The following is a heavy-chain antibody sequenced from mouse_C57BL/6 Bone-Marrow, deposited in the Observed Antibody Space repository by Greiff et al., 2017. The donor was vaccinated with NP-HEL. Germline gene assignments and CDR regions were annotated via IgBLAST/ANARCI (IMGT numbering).Heavy chain of an antibody. D-gene: IGHD1-1*01. CDR3: ARIYYYGSPLWYFDV. V-gene: IGHV1-26*01. Sequence: VQLQQSGPELVKPGASVKISCKASGYTFTDYYMNWVKQSHGKSLEWIGDINPNNGGTSYNQKFKGKATLTVDKSSSTAYMELRSLTSEDSAVYYCARIYYYGSPLWYFDVWGTGTTVTVSS. J-gene: IGHJ1*03. CDR2: INPNNGGT. CDR1: GYTFTDYY.